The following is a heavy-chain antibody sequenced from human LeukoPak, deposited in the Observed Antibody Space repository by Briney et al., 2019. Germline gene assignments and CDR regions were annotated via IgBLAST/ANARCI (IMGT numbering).Heavy chain of an antibody. J-gene: IGHJ5*02. CDR2: IKRDGSEK. Sequence: PGGSLRLSCAASGFTFNSYWMNWVRQAPGKGLEWVANIKRDGSEKYYVDSVKGRFTISRDNAKNSLDLQMNSLRVEDTAVYYCAKKHQLLKVNWFDPWGQGTLVTVSS. D-gene: IGHD2-2*01. CDR1: GFTFNSYW. V-gene: IGHV3-7*03. CDR3: AKKHQLLKVNWFDP.